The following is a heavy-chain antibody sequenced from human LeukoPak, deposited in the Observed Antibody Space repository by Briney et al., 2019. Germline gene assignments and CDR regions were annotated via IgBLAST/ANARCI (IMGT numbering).Heavy chain of an antibody. J-gene: IGHJ4*02. CDR2: INAGGGIT. CDR1: RFSFANYA. V-gene: IGHV3-23*01. D-gene: IGHD6-19*01. Sequence: GGSLRLSCEGSRFSFANYAMSWVRQTPGKGLDWISAINAGGGITYYADSVKGRFTISRDNSKNTLYLQMNSLRVEDTAIYYCAKDQYSSGWYFDYWGQGTLVTVSS. CDR3: AKDQYSSGWYFDY.